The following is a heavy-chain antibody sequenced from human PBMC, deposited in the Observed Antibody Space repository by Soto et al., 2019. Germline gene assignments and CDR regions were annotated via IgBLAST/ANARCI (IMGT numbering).Heavy chain of an antibody. CDR3: AKQEGHPVNLYHFDR. Sequence: EVQLLESGGGLIQPGGSLRLPCEASGLTFGDYAMSWVHQAPGKGLEWVSTIFGGGNNPFSANSVKGRFRISRDNSKNMLFLQMDSLTVEDTAVYYCAKQEGHPVNLYHFDRWGQGTLVIVSS. CDR2: IFGGGNNP. J-gene: IGHJ4*02. V-gene: IGHV3-23*05. CDR1: GLTFGDYA.